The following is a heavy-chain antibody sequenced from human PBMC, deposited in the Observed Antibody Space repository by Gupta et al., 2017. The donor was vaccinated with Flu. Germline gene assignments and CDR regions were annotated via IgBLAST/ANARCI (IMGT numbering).Heavy chain of an antibody. Sequence: RQPPGKGLEWIGEINHSGSTNYNPSLKSRVTISVDTSKNQFSLKLSSVTAADTAVYYCARGLRPRSASHFDYWGQGTLVTVSS. CDR3: ARGLRPRSASHFDY. D-gene: IGHD6-13*01. CDR2: INHSGST. J-gene: IGHJ4*02. V-gene: IGHV4-34*01.